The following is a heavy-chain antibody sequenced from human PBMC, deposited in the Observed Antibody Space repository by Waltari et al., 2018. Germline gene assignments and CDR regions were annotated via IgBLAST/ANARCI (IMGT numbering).Heavy chain of an antibody. V-gene: IGHV3-7*03. CDR2: IKEDGSEK. J-gene: IGHJ4*02. CDR1: GFTFSNYW. Sequence: EVQLVESGGGLVQPGGSLRLSCVVSGFTFSNYWMSWVRQAPGKGMEWVANIKEDGSEKYCVDSVKGRFTLARDSAKNSLYLQMDRLRAEDTAVYYCARRGYSRNYYCEYWGQGTLVTVSS. CDR3: ARRGYSRNYYCEY. D-gene: IGHD5-18*01.